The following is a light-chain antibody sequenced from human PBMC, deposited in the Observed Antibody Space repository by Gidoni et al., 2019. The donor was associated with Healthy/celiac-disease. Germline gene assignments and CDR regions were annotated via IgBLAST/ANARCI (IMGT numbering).Light chain of an antibody. CDR3: QQSYSTWWT. CDR2: AAS. V-gene: IGKV1-39*01. Sequence: DIQMTQSPSSLSASVGDRVTITCRASQSISSYLNWYQQKPGKAPKLLIYAASSWQSGVPSRFSGSGSGTDFTLTISSLQPEDFATYYCQQSYSTWWTFGQGTKVEIK. CDR1: QSISSY. J-gene: IGKJ1*01.